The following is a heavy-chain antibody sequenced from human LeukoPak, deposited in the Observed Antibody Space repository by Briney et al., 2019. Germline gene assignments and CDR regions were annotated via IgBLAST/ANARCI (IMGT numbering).Heavy chain of an antibody. J-gene: IGHJ4*02. CDR3: ARSDYGDYEGQYYFDY. CDR1: GGSFSGYY. D-gene: IGHD4-17*01. V-gene: IGHV4-34*01. CDR2: INHSGST. Sequence: SETLSLTCAVDGGSFSGYYWSWIRQPPGKGLEWIGEINHSGSTNYNPSLKSRVTISVDISKNQFSLKLSSVTAADTAVYYCARSDYGDYEGQYYFDYWGQGTLVTVSS.